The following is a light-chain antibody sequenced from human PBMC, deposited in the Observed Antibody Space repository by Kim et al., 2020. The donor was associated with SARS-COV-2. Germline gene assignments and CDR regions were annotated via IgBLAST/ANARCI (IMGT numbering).Light chain of an antibody. J-gene: IGLJ2*01. Sequence: GQSVTISCTGTSSDVGGYNYVSWYQQHPGKAPKLMIYDVTNRPSGVPDRFSGSKSGNTASLTISGLQAEDEADYFCFSYAGSFTLVFGGGTQLTVL. CDR1: SSDVGGYNY. CDR2: DVT. V-gene: IGLV2-11*01. CDR3: FSYAGSFTLV.